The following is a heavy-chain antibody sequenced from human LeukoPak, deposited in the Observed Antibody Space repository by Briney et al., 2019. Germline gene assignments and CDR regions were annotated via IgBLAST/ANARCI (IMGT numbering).Heavy chain of an antibody. CDR1: GFTFSSYG. D-gene: IGHD5-18*01. J-gene: IGHJ4*02. CDR3: AKLVGRIQLWLPGSD. CDR2: ISYDGSNK. Sequence: PGGSLRLSCAASGFTFSSYGMHWVRQAPGKGLEWVAVISYDGSNKYYADSVKGRFTISRDNSKNTLYLQMNSLRTEDTAVYYCAKLVGRIQLWLPGSDWGQGTLVTVSS. V-gene: IGHV3-30*18.